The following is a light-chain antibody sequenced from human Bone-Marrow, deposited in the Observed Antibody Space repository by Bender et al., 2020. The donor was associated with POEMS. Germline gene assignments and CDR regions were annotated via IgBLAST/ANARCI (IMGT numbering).Light chain of an antibody. V-gene: IGLV1-36*01. Sequence: QSVVTQPPSVSEAPRQRVTISCSGSSSNIGNHGVNWYQQLPGEAPKLLIYYDDLLTPGVSDRFSASKSRTPASRAFSDLQAEDEAIYSCSAWDDRLSGWIFSGGAKLTV. J-gene: IGLJ2*01. CDR2: YDD. CDR1: SSNIGNHG. CDR3: SAWDDRLSGWI.